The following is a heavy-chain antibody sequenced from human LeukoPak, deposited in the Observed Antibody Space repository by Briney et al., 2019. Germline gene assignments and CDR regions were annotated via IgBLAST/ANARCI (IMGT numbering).Heavy chain of an antibody. D-gene: IGHD3-10*01. V-gene: IGHV3-21*05. CDR3: ARSPYESGTPPTRLED. J-gene: IGHJ4*02. CDR2: VSCGSTYT. Sequence: GRSLRLFCAASGFTFSSYSMSWVRQAPGKGLEWVSYVSCGSTYTNYADSVKGRFTVSRDNAKNSLSLQMSSLRAEDTAVYYCARSPYESGTPPTRLEDWGQGTLVTVSS. CDR1: GFTFSSYS.